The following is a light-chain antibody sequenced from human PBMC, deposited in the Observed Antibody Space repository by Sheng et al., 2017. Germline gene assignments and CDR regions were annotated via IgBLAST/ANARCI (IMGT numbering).Light chain of an antibody. V-gene: IGLV3-21*02. CDR2: DDS. Sequence: SSELTQDPAVSVALGQTVRITCQGDSLRSYYASWYQQKPGQAPVLVVYDDSDRPSGIPERFSGSNSGDTATLTISRVEPGDEADYICQVWDSHGDHPLFGGGTKLTVL. CDR3: QVWDSHGDHPL. J-gene: IGLJ2*01. CDR1: SLRSYY.